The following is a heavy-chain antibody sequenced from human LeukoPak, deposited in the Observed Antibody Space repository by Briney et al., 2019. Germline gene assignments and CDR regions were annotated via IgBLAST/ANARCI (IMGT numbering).Heavy chain of an antibody. CDR2: IYYSGST. D-gene: IGHD3-16*01. V-gene: IGHV4-39*07. J-gene: IGHJ6*03. CDR1: GGSISSSSYY. Sequence: SETLSLTCTVSGGSISSSSYYWGWIRQPPGKGLEWIGSIYYSGSTYYNPSLKSRVTISVDTSKNQFSLKLISVTAADTAVYYCARETSQKGAHYMDVWGKGTRSPSP. CDR3: ARETSQKGAHYMDV.